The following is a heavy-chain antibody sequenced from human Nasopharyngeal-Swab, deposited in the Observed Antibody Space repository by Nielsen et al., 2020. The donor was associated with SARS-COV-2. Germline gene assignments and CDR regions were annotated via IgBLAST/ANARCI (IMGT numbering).Heavy chain of an antibody. CDR1: GFTFSGYS. D-gene: IGHD3-9*01. J-gene: IGHJ4*02. Sequence: GESLKISCAASGFTFSGYSMNWVRQAPGKGLEWVSYIRTSSSIIYYADSVKGRFTISRDNAKNSLYLQMNSLRAEDTAVYYCAREARSYFDWLFSYFDYWGQGTLVTVSS. CDR2: IRTSSSII. CDR3: AREARSYFDWLFSYFDY. V-gene: IGHV3-21*05.